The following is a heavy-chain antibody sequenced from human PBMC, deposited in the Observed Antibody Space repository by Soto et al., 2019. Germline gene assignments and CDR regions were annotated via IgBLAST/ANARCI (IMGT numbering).Heavy chain of an antibody. CDR2: IYYSGST. D-gene: IGHD6-13*01. CDR1: GCSISSSIYY. Sequence: QLQLQESGPGLVKPSETLSLTCTVSGCSISSSIYYWGWIRQPPGKGLEWIGSIYYSGSTYYNPSLKSRVTISVDTSKNKGSVKLSSVTAADPAVYYCASHYSSSWYSAYWGQGTLVTVSS. V-gene: IGHV4-39*01. CDR3: ASHYSSSWYSAY. J-gene: IGHJ4*02.